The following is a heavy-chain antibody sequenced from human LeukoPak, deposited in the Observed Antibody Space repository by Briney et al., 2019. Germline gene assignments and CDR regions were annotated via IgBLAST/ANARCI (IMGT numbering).Heavy chain of an antibody. D-gene: IGHD2-2*01. J-gene: IGHJ5*02. V-gene: IGHV1-2*04. Sequence: GASVKVSCKASGYTFVGYFMHWVRQSPGQGLEWMGWINPNNGGTNYAQKFQDWVTMTRDTSTSTAYMELRSLRSDDTAVYYCARSLPEYSYCSSTSCYDWFDPWGQGTLVTVSS. CDR2: INPNNGGT. CDR3: ARSLPEYSYCSSTSCYDWFDP. CDR1: GYTFVGYF.